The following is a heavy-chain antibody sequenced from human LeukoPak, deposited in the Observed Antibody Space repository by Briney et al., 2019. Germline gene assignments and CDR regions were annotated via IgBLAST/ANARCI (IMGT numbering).Heavy chain of an antibody. J-gene: IGHJ3*02. D-gene: IGHD2-15*01. CDR1: GFTVSSNY. Sequence: GGSLRLSCAASGFTVSSNYMSWVRQAPGKGLEWVSSISSSSYRYYADSVKGRFTISRDNAKNSLYLQVNSLRAEDTAVYYCASLDIVVVVAATRDAFDIWGQGTMVTVSS. CDR3: ASLDIVVVVAATRDAFDI. V-gene: IGHV3-69-1*01. CDR2: ISSSSYR.